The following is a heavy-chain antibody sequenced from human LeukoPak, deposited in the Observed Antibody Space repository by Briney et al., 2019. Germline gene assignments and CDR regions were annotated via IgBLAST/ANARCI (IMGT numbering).Heavy chain of an antibody. V-gene: IGHV1-18*01. J-gene: IGHJ4*02. Sequence: GASVKVSCKASGYTFTSYGISWVRQAPGQGLEWMGWISAYNGNTNYAQKLQGRVTMTTDTSTSTAYMELRSLRSDDTAVYYCARDSRYYYGSGSYLMFDYWGQGTLVTVSS. CDR1: GYTFTSYG. D-gene: IGHD3-10*01. CDR3: ARDSRYYYGSGSYLMFDY. CDR2: ISAYNGNT.